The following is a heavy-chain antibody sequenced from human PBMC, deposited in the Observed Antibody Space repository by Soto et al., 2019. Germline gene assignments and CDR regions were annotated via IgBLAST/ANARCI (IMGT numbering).Heavy chain of an antibody. V-gene: IGHV1-69*04. CDR3: ARDLNRSTSHPDAFDI. Sequence: SVKVSCKASGSTFSSYTISWVRQAPGQGLEWMGRIIPILGIANYAQKFQGRVTITADKSTSTAYMELSSLRSEDTAVYYCARDLNRSTSHPDAFDIWGQGTMVTVSS. CDR1: GSTFSSYT. D-gene: IGHD2-2*01. CDR2: IIPILGIA. J-gene: IGHJ3*02.